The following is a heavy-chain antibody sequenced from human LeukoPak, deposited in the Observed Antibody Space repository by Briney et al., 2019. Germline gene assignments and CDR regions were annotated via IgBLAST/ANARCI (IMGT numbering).Heavy chain of an antibody. D-gene: IGHD4-11*01. CDR1: GFTYSHYG. CDR3: AKDAQRGFDYSNSLEY. V-gene: IGHV3-33*06. J-gene: IGHJ4*02. CDR2: IWSDGTEK. Sequence: PGGSLRLSCTASGFTYSHYGTHWVRQAPGKGLEWVAVIWSDGTEKYYADAVKGRFTISRDNSRNTLYLQMNSLRGEDTAVYYCAKDAQRGFDYSNSLEYWGQGTLVTVSS.